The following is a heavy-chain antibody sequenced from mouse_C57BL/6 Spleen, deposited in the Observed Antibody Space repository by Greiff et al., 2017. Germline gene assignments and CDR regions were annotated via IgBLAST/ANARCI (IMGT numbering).Heavy chain of an antibody. CDR1: GFTFSSYA. D-gene: IGHD2-4*01. CDR2: ISAGGSYT. CDR3: ARDRAIYYDYDGGYYFDY. Sequence: EVKLMESGGGLVKPGGSLKLSCAASGFTFSSYAMSWVRQTPEKRLEWVATISAGGSYTYYPDNVKGRFTISRDNAKNNLYLQMSQLKSEDTAMYYCARDRAIYYDYDGGYYFDYWGQGTTLTVSS. V-gene: IGHV5-4*01. J-gene: IGHJ2*01.